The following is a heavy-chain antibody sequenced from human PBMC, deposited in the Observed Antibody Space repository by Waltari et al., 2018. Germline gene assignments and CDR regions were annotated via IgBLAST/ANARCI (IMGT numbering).Heavy chain of an antibody. D-gene: IGHD3-3*01. CDR3: ARSLFGVINQYYYGVDV. Sequence: QVQLVQSGPEVKTPRHAVYVSCKGSGLQFSTCSFIWARQAPGQGLEWMGWISAYNGDTRYALKVQGRVTMTTDTSTNTAYMELRSLRSDDTAVYYCARSLFGVINQYYYGVDVWGQGTAVTVSS. CDR2: ISAYNGDT. V-gene: IGHV1-18*01. CDR1: GLQFSTCS. J-gene: IGHJ6*02.